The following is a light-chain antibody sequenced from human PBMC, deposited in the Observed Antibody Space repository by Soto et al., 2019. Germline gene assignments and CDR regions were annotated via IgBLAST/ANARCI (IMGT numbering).Light chain of an antibody. J-gene: IGKJ5*01. V-gene: IGKV3-20*01. CDR3: QQHGTSPIT. CDR1: QGLRRNY. CDR2: GAS. Sequence: EVVLTQSPGTLSLSPGERATLSCRASQGLRRNYIAWYQQRPGRAPRLLIYGASSRATGIPDRFSGSGSGTDFSLTISRLEPDDFAVYYCQQHGTSPITFGQGTRLEIK.